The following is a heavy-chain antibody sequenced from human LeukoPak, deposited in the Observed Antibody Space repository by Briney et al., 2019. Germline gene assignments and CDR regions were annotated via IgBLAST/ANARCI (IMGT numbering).Heavy chain of an antibody. CDR1: GGSISSSSYY. CDR3: ARAAGPWIQLWGRFDY. J-gene: IGHJ4*02. Sequence: PSETLSLTCTVSGGSISSSSYYWGWIRQPPGKGLEWIGSIHYSGSTYYNPSLKSRVTISVDTSKNQFSLKLSSVTAADTAVYYCARAAGPWIQLWGRFDYWGQGTLVTVSS. CDR2: IHYSGST. D-gene: IGHD5-18*01. V-gene: IGHV4-39*07.